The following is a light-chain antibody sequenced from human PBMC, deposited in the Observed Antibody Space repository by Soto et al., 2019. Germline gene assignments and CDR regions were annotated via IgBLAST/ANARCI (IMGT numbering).Light chain of an antibody. CDR2: EVS. J-gene: IGLJ1*01. CDR1: SSDVGGYNY. V-gene: IGLV2-8*01. CDR3: SSYAGSNNYV. Sequence: QSALTQPPSASGSPGQSVTISCTGTSSDVGGYNYVSWYQQHPGKAPKLMIYEVSKLPSGVPDRFSGSKSVNTASLTVSGLQAEDEADYYCSSYAGSNNYVFGTGTKLTVL.